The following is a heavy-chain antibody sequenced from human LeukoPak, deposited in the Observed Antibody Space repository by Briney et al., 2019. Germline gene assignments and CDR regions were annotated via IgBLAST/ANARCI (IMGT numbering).Heavy chain of an antibody. CDR1: GFTFSSYG. D-gene: IGHD3-22*01. CDR2: IWDDGSNK. Sequence: PGGSLRLSCAASGFTFSSYGMHWVRQAPGKGLEWVAVIWDDGSNKYYADSVKGRFTISRDNSKNTLYLQMNSLRAEDTAVYYCARDRVYYDSSGGDYWGQGTLVTVSS. J-gene: IGHJ4*02. V-gene: IGHV3-33*01. CDR3: ARDRVYYDSSGGDY.